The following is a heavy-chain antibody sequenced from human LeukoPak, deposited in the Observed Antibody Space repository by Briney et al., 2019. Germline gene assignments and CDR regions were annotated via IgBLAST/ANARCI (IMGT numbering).Heavy chain of an antibody. J-gene: IGHJ4*02. CDR2: SNPNSGGT. CDR3: ATSSSWSPFDY. V-gene: IGHV1-2*04. CDR1: GYTFTGYY. Sequence: ASVKVSCKASGYTFTGYYMHWVRQAPGQGLEWMGWSNPNSGGTNYAQKFQGWVTMTRDTPISTAYMELSRLRSDDTAVYYCATSSSWSPFDYWGQGTLVTVSS. D-gene: IGHD6-13*01.